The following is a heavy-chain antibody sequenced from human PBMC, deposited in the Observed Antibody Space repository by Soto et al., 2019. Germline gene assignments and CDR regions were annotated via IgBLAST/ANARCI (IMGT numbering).Heavy chain of an antibody. CDR3: ANRNDYGSGSYFPFDH. D-gene: IGHD3-10*01. Sequence: GGSLRLSCAASGFTFSSYGMSWVRQAPGKGLEWVSSISGSGGSTYYADSVKGRFTISRDNSKNTLYLQMSSLRAEDTAVYYCANRNDYGSGSYFPFDHWGQGTLVTVSS. CDR2: ISGSGGST. CDR1: GFTFSSYG. J-gene: IGHJ4*02. V-gene: IGHV3-23*01.